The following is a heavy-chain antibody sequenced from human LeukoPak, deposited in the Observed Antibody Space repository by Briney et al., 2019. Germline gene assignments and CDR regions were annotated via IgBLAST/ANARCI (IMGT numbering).Heavy chain of an antibody. Sequence: GSLRLSCAASGFTFSSYAMHWVRQAPGKGLEWVAVISYDGSNKYYADSVKGRFTISRDNSKNTLYLQMNSLRAEDTAVYYCARDVPWFDPWGQGTLVTVSS. J-gene: IGHJ5*02. CDR3: ARDVPWFDP. CDR1: GFTFSSYA. V-gene: IGHV3-30-3*01. CDR2: ISYDGSNK.